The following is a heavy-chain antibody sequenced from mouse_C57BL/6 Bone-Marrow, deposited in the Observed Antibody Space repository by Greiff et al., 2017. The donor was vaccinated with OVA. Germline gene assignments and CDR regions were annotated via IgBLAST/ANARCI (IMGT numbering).Heavy chain of an antibody. CDR2: IDPSDSGT. D-gene: IGHD2-4*01. Sequence: QVQLQQPGAELVKPGASVKLSCKASGYTFTSYWMHWVKQRPIQGLEWIGNIDPSDSGTHYNQKFKDKATLTVDKSSSTAYMPLSSLTSEDSAVYYGARKGEIYYDHGGYFDYWGQGTTLTVSS. CDR1: GYTFTSYW. J-gene: IGHJ2*01. V-gene: IGHV1-52*01. CDR3: ARKGEIYYDHGGYFDY.